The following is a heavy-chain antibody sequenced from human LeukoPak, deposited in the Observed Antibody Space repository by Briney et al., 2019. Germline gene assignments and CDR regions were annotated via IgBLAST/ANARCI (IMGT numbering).Heavy chain of an antibody. CDR2: IIPIFGTA. CDR1: GGTFSSYA. J-gene: IGHJ6*03. CDR3: ASPRKTIYGSGSRYYYYMDV. D-gene: IGHD3-10*01. Sequence: GASVKVSCKASGGTFSSYAISWVRQAPGQGLEWMGGIIPIFGTANYAQKFQGRVTITADKSTSTAYMELSSLRSEDTAVYYCASPRKTIYGSGSRYYYYMDVWGKGTTVTVSS. V-gene: IGHV1-69*06.